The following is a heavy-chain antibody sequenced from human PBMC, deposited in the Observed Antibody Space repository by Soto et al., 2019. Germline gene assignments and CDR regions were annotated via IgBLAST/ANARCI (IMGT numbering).Heavy chain of an antibody. V-gene: IGHV3-30-3*01. J-gene: IGHJ4*02. CDR2: ISYDGGTN. Sequence: ALRLSCAASGFTFTGFAIHWVRQAPGKGLEWVAVISYDGGTNHYADSVKGRLTISRDNSKNTVYLQMNSLRPEDTAVYYCEKDRYFDSYYFDSWGPGTLVTVSS. CDR3: EKDRYFDSYYFDS. CDR1: GFTFTGFA. D-gene: IGHD3-9*01.